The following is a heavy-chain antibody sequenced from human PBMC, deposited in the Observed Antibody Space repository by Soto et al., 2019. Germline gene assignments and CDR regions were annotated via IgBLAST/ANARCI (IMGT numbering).Heavy chain of an antibody. V-gene: IGHV4-59*01. CDR1: GGSISSYY. CDR3: ARNYALVAFDI. D-gene: IGHD1-7*01. Sequence: QVQLQESGPGLVKPSETLSLTCTVSGGSISSYYWSWIRQPPGKGLEWIGYIYYSGSTNYNPSLKSRVTISVDTSKNQFSLKLSSVTAADTAVYYCARNYALVAFDIWGQGTMVTVSS. J-gene: IGHJ3*02. CDR2: IYYSGST.